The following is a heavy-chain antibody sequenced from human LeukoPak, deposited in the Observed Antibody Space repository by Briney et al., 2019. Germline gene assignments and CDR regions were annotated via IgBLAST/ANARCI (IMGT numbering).Heavy chain of an antibody. D-gene: IGHD3-3*01. CDR2: IKQDGSEK. Sequence: GGSLRLSCAASGFTFSSYWMSWVRQAPGKGLEWVANIKQDGSEKYYVDSVKGRFTISRDNAKNSLYLQMNSLRAEDTAVYYCARVYDTDFWSGYYQTDYWGPGTLVTVSS. J-gene: IGHJ4*01. CDR1: GFTFSSYW. V-gene: IGHV3-7*01. CDR3: ARVYDTDFWSGYYQTDY.